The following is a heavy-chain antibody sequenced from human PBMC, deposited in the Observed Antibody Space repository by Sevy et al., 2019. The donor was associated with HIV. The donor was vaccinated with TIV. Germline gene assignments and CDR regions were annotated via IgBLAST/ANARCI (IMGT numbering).Heavy chain of an antibody. CDR2: IYYNGHL. CDR3: AGENAWGRGYS. V-gene: IGHV4-59*08. J-gene: IGHJ4*02. D-gene: IGHD1-26*01. Sequence: SETLSLTCTVSGGSITSLYWNWMRQPPGKGLEWIANIYYNGHLNYNPSLKSRVTLSLDTSKNQFSLRLSSVTAADTAMYYCAGENAWGRGYSWGQGTLVTVSS. CDR1: GGSITSLY.